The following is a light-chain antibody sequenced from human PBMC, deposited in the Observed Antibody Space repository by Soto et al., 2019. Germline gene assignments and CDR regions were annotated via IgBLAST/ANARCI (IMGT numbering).Light chain of an antibody. CDR2: GAS. V-gene: IGKV3-15*01. Sequence: VMSQSPATLSVSPGERATLSCRAGQNIHTNLAWYQQKPGQAPRLLFYGASTGATGLPARFSGSGSGTEFTLTINSLQAEDCAVYYCQQYHQWPPVTFGGGTKVDNK. CDR1: QNIHTN. J-gene: IGKJ4*01. CDR3: QQYHQWPPVT.